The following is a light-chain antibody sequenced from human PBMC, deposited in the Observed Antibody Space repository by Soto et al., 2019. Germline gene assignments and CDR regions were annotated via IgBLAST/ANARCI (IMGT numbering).Light chain of an antibody. CDR3: QQYNNWPVT. CDR2: GAS. V-gene: IGKV3-15*01. J-gene: IGKJ1*01. CDR1: QSVSSN. Sequence: IVMTQYPATLSVSPGERATLSCRASQSVSSNLAWYQQKPGQAPRLLIYGASTRTTAIPARFSGSGSGTEFTLTISSLQSEDFAVYYCQQYNNWPVTFGQGTKVDIK.